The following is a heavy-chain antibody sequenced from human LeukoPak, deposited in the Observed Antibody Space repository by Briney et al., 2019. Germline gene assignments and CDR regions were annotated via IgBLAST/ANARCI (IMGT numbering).Heavy chain of an antibody. D-gene: IGHD4-17*01. CDR3: APTYGDFSDFDS. CDR2: VTHDGRT. J-gene: IGHJ4*02. V-gene: IGHV4-34*01. Sequence: SETLSLTCAVYGGSLSNYYWNWIRQPPGKGLEWIGEVTHDGRTNHNPSLKSRVTISADTSKIQFSLTLTSVTAADTAVYYCAPTYGDFSDFDSWGQGTLVTVSS. CDR1: GGSLSNYY.